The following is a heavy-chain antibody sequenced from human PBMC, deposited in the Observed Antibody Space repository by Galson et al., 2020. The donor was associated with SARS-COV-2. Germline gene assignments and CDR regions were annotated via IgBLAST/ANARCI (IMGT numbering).Heavy chain of an antibody. Sequence: GGSLRLSCAASGFTFSSYWMSWVRQAPGKGLEWVANIKQDGSEKYYVDSVKGRFTISRDNAKNSLYLQMNSLRAEDTAVYYCARCPRFSSSWSGYFDYWGQGTLVTVSS. J-gene: IGHJ4*02. CDR3: ARCPRFSSSWSGYFDY. D-gene: IGHD6-13*01. CDR1: GFTFSSYW. CDR2: IKQDGSEK. V-gene: IGHV3-7*04.